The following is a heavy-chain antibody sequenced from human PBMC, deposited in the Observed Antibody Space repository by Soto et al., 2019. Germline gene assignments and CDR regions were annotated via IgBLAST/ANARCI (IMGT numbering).Heavy chain of an antibody. CDR3: ARDYYGSGSGAFDI. CDR2: IIPILGIA. J-gene: IGHJ3*02. Sequence: QVQLVQSGAEVKKPGSSVKVSCKASGGTFSSYTISWVRQAPGPGLEWMGRIIPILGIANYAQKFQGRVTITADKSTSTADGELSSLRSEDTAVYYCARDYYGSGSGAFDIWGQGTMVTVAS. CDR1: GGTFSSYT. D-gene: IGHD3-10*01. V-gene: IGHV1-69*08.